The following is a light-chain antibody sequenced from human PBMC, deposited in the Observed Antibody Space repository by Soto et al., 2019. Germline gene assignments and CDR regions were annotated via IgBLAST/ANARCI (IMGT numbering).Light chain of an antibody. CDR2: NDY. V-gene: IGLV1-44*01. CDR1: TSNFGIHA. Sequence: QSVLTQPPSTSGTPGQRVIISCSGSTSNFGIHAVSWYQHLPGTAPKLLIYNDYQRPSGVSDRFSGSKSGTSASLAITGLHSDDEGDYYCAAWDETLNGPLYVFGSGTKVTVL. CDR3: AAWDETLNGPLYV. J-gene: IGLJ1*01.